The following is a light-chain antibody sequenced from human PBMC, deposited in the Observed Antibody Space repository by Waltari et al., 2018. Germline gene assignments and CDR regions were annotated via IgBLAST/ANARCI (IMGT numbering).Light chain of an antibody. CDR3: CSNVGSSVF. J-gene: IGLJ2*01. V-gene: IGLV2-23*03. Sequence: QSALTQPASVSGSPGQSITISCTGFNSNVGSYNLVSWYQKHPGKAPKLLIYEGNRRPSWVSNRFSCSKSDNTASLTLSGLQAEDEAEYYCCSNVGSSVFFGGGTKLTVL. CDR2: EGN. CDR1: NSNVGSYNL.